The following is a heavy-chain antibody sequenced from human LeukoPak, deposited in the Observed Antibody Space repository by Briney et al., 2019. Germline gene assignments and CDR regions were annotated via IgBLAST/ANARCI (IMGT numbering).Heavy chain of an antibody. V-gene: IGHV1-46*01. CDR1: GYTFTSYY. CDR3: ARDRYYYDSNHYFDY. CDR2: INPSGGST. D-gene: IGHD3-22*01. J-gene: IGHJ4*02. Sequence: ASVKVSCKASGYTFTSYYMHWVRQAPGQGLEWMGIINPSGGSTSYAQKFQGRATMTRDTSTSTVYMELSSLRSEDTAVYYCARDRYYYDSNHYFDYWGQGTLVTVSS.